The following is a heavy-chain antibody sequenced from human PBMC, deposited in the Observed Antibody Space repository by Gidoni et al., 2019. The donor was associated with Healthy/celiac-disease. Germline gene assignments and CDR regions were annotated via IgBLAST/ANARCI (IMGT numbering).Heavy chain of an antibody. D-gene: IGHD2-21*02. CDR1: GGSFRGYY. V-gene: IGHV4-34*01. Sequence: QVQLQQWGAGLLQPSETLSLTCAVYGGSFRGYYWSWIRQPPGKGLEWIGEINHSGTTNYNPSLKSRVTISVDTSKNQFSLKLSSVTAADTAVYYCARAPDGGNSPIPRYFDYWGQGTLVTVSS. CDR3: ARAPDGGNSPIPRYFDY. J-gene: IGHJ4*02. CDR2: INHSGTT.